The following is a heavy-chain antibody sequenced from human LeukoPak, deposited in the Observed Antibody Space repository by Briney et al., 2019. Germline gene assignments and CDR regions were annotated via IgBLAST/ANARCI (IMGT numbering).Heavy chain of an antibody. CDR1: GFTFSGYW. V-gene: IGHV3-74*01. J-gene: IGHJ6*03. D-gene: IGHD3-3*01. CDR3: AAGGGWDPSFGVVTHIDA. CDR2: IDNDGHGI. Sequence: PGGSLRLSFAASGFTFSGYWRHWVRQGPEKGLELVSRIDNDGHGIIYADSVKGRFTTSRDNAKNTLYLQMNSLRVEDTAVYYCAAGGGWDPSFGVVTHIDAWGKGTTVAVS.